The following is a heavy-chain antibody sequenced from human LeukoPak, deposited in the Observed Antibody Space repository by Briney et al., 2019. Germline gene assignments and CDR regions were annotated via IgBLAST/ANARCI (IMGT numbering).Heavy chain of an antibody. J-gene: IGHJ3*02. D-gene: IGHD2-2*01. CDR1: GFTFSSYS. CDR3: AREGDIVVVPAAHDAFDI. Sequence: GSLRLSCAASGFTFSSYSMNWVRQAPGKGLEWVSSISSSSSYIYYADSVKGRFTISRDNAKNSLYLQMNSLRAEDTAVYYCAREGDIVVVPAAHDAFDIWGQGTMVTVSS. CDR2: ISSSSSYI. V-gene: IGHV3-21*01.